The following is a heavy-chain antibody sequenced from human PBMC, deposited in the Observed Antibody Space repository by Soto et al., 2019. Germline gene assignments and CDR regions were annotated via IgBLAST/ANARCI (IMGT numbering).Heavy chain of an antibody. V-gene: IGHV1-18*01. Sequence: QVQLVQSGTEVKKPGASVKVSCKASGYTFTSYGISWVRQAPGQGLEWMGWISAYNGNTNYAQKLQGRVTMTTDTSTSTAYMELRSLRSNDTAVYYCAREVVPAAMPGAFYYYYMAVWVKGTTVTVSS. D-gene: IGHD2-2*01. J-gene: IGHJ6*03. CDR1: GYTFTSYG. CDR3: AREVVPAAMPGAFYYYYMAV. CDR2: ISAYNGNT.